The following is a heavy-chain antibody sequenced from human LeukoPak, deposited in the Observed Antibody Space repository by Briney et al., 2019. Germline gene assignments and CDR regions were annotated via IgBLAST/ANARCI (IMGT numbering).Heavy chain of an antibody. CDR3: ARGNTNWGLTGY. D-gene: IGHD7-27*01. Sequence: KPSETLSLTCTVSGGSISSYYWSWVRQPPGKGLEWIGYTGDTNYNPSLKSRVTISLDASKSQFSLKLSSVTAADTAMYYCARGNTNWGLTGYWGQGTLVTVSS. CDR2: YTGDT. CDR1: GGSISSYY. J-gene: IGHJ4*02. V-gene: IGHV4-59*01.